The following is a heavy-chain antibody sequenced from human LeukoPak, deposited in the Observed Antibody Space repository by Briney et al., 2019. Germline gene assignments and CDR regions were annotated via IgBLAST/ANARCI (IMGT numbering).Heavy chain of an antibody. J-gene: IGHJ3*01. V-gene: IGHV3-11*05. Sequence: KPGGALRLSCAASGFTFSDYYMSWIRQAPGKGLEWVSYISGSSSYIAYADSVKGRFTISRDNSKDTLFMQMNSLRAEDTAIYYCARDIQLSTWGLGTMVTVSS. CDR3: ARDIQLST. D-gene: IGHD5-24*01. CDR1: GFTFSDYY. CDR2: ISGSSSYI.